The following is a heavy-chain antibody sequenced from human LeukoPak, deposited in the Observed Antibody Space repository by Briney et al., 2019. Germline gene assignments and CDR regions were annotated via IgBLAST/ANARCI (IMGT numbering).Heavy chain of an antibody. J-gene: IGHJ4*02. CDR3: ARNVTAGFFDY. CDR1: GSSITSDFF. Sequence: PSETLSLTCAVSGSSITSDFFWGWIRQPPGKGLEWIATIYHSWGIYFNPSLKSRVTISLDASKNQFSLKLTSLTAADTAIYYRARNVTAGFFDYWGQGILVTVSS. D-gene: IGHD1-1*01. CDR2: IYHSWGI. V-gene: IGHV4-38-2*01.